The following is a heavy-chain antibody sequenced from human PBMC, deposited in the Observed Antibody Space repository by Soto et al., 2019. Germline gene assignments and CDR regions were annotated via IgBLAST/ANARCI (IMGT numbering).Heavy chain of an antibody. Sequence: SSETLSLTCSVAGFAISRGYYWSWVRQPPGKGLEWIGSIYPSVSSYHNPSFETRVRLSIDTSKNQFTLNLTSVTAADTALYYCAREKVGTTFFDNWGQGIQVTVSS. D-gene: IGHD1-1*01. J-gene: IGHJ4*02. CDR2: IYPSVSS. V-gene: IGHV4-38-2*02. CDR3: AREKVGTTFFDN. CDR1: GFAISRGYY.